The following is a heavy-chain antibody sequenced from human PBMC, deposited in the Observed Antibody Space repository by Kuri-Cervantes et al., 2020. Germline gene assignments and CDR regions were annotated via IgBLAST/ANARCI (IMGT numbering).Heavy chain of an antibody. D-gene: IGHD6-13*01. CDR3: AKRDTSSRYYFDF. Sequence: GESLKISCAASGFTFSTYGMHWVRQAPGKGLECVAFILFDGSNKYYADSVKGRFSISRDNSKNTLYLQMNSLRAEDTAVYYCAKRDTSSRYYFDFWGQGTLVTVSS. CDR1: GFTFSTYG. V-gene: IGHV3-30*02. CDR2: ILFDGSNK. J-gene: IGHJ4*02.